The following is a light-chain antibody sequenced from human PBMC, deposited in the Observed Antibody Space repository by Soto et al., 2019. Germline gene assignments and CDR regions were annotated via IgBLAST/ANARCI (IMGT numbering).Light chain of an antibody. Sequence: DIQMTQSPSTLSASVGDRVTITCRASQSISSWLAWYQQKPGKAPKLLIYKASRLHSGVSSRFSGSESGTEFTLTISSLQPDDFATYYCQQSYSTPPTFGQGTRLEIK. V-gene: IGKV1-5*03. CDR1: QSISSW. J-gene: IGKJ5*01. CDR3: QQSYSTPPT. CDR2: KAS.